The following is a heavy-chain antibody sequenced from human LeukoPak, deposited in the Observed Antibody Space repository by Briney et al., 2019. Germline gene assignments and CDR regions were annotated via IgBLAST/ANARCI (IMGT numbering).Heavy chain of an antibody. J-gene: IGHJ4*02. CDR3: ARLLVRWQITSKESSDY. CDR2: INHSGST. Sequence: SETLSLTCTVSGGSISSYYWSWIRQPPGKGLEWIGEINHSGSTNYNPSLKSRVTISVDTSKNQFSLKLSSVTAADTAVYYCARLLVRWQITSKESSDYWGQGTLVTVSS. V-gene: IGHV4-34*01. CDR1: GGSISSYY. D-gene: IGHD4-23*01.